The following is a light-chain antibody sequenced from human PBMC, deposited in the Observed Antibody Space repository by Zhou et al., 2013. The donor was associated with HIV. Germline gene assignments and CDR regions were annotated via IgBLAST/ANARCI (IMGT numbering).Light chain of an antibody. CDR1: QDVSDW. Sequence: DIQMTQSPSSVSASVGARITITCRASQDVSDWLAWYQQRPGQAPKSLIFAASTLQTGVPSRFSGSGSGTHFTLTITSLQPEDFAIYYCQQYNTFPPTFGAGTKVEI. CDR3: QQYNTFPPT. V-gene: IGKV1D-16*01. CDR2: AAS. J-gene: IGKJ4*01.